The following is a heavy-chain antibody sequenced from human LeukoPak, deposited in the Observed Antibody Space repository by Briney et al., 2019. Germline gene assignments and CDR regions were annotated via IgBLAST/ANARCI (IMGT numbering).Heavy chain of an antibody. D-gene: IGHD3-22*01. CDR3: ARDRRAGYYYDSSGYYRY. Sequence: GGSLRLSCAASGFTFSSYSMNWVRQAPGKGLEWVSYISSSSSTIYYADSVKGRFTISRDNAKNSLYLQMNSLRAEDTAVYYCARDRRAGYYYDSSGYYRYWGQGTLVTVSS. J-gene: IGHJ4*02. CDR1: GFTFSSYS. V-gene: IGHV3-48*04. CDR2: ISSSSSTI.